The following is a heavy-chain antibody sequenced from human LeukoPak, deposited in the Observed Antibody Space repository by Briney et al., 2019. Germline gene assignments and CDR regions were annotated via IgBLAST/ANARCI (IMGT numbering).Heavy chain of an antibody. Sequence: SETLSLTCTVSGGSISSYYWSWIRQPAGKGLEWIGRIYTSGSTNYNPSLKSRVTMSVDTSKNQFSLELSSVTAADTAVYYCARDYLVGMVTYYYYGMDVWGQGTTVTVSS. CDR3: ARDYLVGMVTYYYYGMDV. D-gene: IGHD5-24*01. CDR1: GGSISSYY. J-gene: IGHJ6*02. V-gene: IGHV4-4*07. CDR2: IYTSGST.